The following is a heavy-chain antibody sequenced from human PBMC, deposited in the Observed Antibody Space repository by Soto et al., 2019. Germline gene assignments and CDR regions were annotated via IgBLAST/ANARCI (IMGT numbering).Heavy chain of an antibody. D-gene: IGHD6-19*01. CDR1: GFTFSSYS. CDR3: ARGYSGWSPYYFDY. J-gene: IGHJ4*02. Sequence: GGSLRLSCAASGFTFSSYSMNWVRQAPGKGLEWVSYISSSSSTIYYADSVKGRFTISRDNAKNSLYLQMNSLRDEDTAVYYCARGYSGWSPYYFDYWGQGTLVTVSS. V-gene: IGHV3-48*02. CDR2: ISSSSSTI.